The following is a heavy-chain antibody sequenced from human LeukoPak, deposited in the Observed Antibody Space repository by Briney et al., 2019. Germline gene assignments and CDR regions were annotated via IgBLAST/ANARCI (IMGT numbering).Heavy chain of an antibody. CDR2: INPNSGRT. Sequence: GASVKVSCKASGYTFTGYYMNWVRQAPGQGLEWMGWINPNSGRTNYAHNFQGRVTLTRDPSISTAYMELSSLRSEDTAVYYCASTSLYCSSTSCNLIDAFDIWGQGTMVTVSS. CDR3: ASTSLYCSSTSCNLIDAFDI. V-gene: IGHV1-2*02. D-gene: IGHD2-2*01. CDR1: GYTFTGYY. J-gene: IGHJ3*02.